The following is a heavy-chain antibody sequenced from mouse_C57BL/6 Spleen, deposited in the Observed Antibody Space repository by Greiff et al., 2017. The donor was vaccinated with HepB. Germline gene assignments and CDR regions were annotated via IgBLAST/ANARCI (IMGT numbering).Heavy chain of an antibody. CDR3: ARKSDYYGSSYVFWYFDV. V-gene: IGHV1-80*01. CDR1: GYAFSSYW. D-gene: IGHD1-1*01. J-gene: IGHJ1*03. Sequence: QVQLQQSGAELVKPGASVKISCKASGYAFSSYWMNWVKQRPGKGLEWIGQIYPGDGDTNYNGKFKGKATLTADKSSSTAYMQLSSLTSEDSAVYFCARKSDYYGSSYVFWYFDVWGTGTTVTVSS. CDR2: IYPGDGDT.